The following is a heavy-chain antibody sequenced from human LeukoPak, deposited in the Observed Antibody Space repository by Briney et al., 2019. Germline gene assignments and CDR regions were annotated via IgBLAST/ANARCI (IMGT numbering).Heavy chain of an antibody. V-gene: IGHV1-2*02. J-gene: IGHJ6*03. CDR2: INPNSGGT. CDR3: ARDYDSSGYYRTNYYYYMDV. D-gene: IGHD3-22*01. Sequence: GASVKVSCKASGYTFTGYYMHWVRQAPGQGLEWMGWINPNSGGTNYAQKFQGRVTMTRDASISTAYMELSRLRSDDTAVYYCARDYDSSGYYRTNYYYYMDVWGKGTTVTISS. CDR1: GYTFTGYY.